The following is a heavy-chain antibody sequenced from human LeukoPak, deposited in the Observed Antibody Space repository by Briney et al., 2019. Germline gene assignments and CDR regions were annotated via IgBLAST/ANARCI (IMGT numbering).Heavy chain of an antibody. CDR2: IYYSGST. D-gene: IGHD3-22*01. CDR1: GYSISSGSYY. CDR3: ARSIYSSGFYYYFDY. V-gene: IGHV4-61*01. J-gene: IGHJ4*02. Sequence: SETLSLTCTVSGYSISSGSYYWSWIRQPPGKGLEWIGYIYYSGSTNYNPSLKGRVTISVDTSKNQFSLKLSSVTAADTAVYYCARSIYSSGFYYYFDYWGQGTLVTVSS.